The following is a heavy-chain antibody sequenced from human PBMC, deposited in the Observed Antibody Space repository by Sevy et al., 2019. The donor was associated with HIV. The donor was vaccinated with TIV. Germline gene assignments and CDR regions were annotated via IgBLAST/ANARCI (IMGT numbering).Heavy chain of an antibody. J-gene: IGHJ4*01. CDR3: AREAVALDY. Sequence: SETLSLTYTVSGDSISSINFYWGWVRQPPEKGLEWIGSIYYTGSTYYNPSLKSRVTISVDTSKNQFSLKLTSVTAADTAVYYCAREAVALDYWGQGTLVTVSS. V-gene: IGHV4-39*02. CDR2: IYYTGST. D-gene: IGHD6-19*01. CDR1: GDSISSINFY.